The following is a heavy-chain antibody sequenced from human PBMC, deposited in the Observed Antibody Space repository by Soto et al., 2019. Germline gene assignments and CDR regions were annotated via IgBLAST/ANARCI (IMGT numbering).Heavy chain of an antibody. J-gene: IGHJ4*02. CDR2: IAFAGSAP. V-gene: IGHV3-23*01. CDR1: GFTFHRYA. D-gene: IGHD5-18*01. CDR3: VKEVETVRLVACAL. Sequence: PWGTLRLSCSTSGFTFHRYAMSWVRQAPGKGLEWVSAIAFAGSAPYYAVSVKGRSTISSDNSKNIVYLQMNSLRVDDTALYYCVKEVETVRLVACALWGQGTQGTVSS.